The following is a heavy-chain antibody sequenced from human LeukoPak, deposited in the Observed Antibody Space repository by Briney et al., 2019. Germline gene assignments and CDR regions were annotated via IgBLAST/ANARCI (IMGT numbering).Heavy chain of an antibody. D-gene: IGHD1-26*01. J-gene: IGHJ4*02. CDR3: ARTSDSGSYLDYYFDY. V-gene: IGHV1-8*01. CDR1: GYTFTSYD. CDR2: MNPNSGNT. Sequence: ASVKVSCKASGYTFTSYDINWVRQATGQGLEWMGWMNPNSGNTGYAQKFQGRVTMTRNTSMSTAYMELSSLRSEDTAVYYCARTSDSGSYLDYYFDYWGQGTLVTVSS.